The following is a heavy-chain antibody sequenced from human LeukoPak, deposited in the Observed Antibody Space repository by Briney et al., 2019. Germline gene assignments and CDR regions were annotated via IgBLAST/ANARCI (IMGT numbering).Heavy chain of an antibody. Sequence: SGASLRLSCAASGFTFSSYAMSWVRQAPGKGLEWVSAISGSGGSTYYADSVKGRFTISRDNSKSTLYLQMNSLRAEDTAVYYCAKDLYEQGSPRVLRWFDPWGQGTLVTVSS. V-gene: IGHV3-23*01. J-gene: IGHJ5*02. D-gene: IGHD3-10*01. CDR1: GFTFSSYA. CDR2: ISGSGGST. CDR3: AKDLYEQGSPRVLRWFDP.